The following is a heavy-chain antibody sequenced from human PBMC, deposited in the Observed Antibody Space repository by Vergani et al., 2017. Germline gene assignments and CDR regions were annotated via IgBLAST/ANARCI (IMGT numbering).Heavy chain of an antibody. CDR1: GFTFSNYW. D-gene: IGHD6-13*01. CDR2: IKEDGSET. Sequence: EVQLVESGGGLVQPGGSLRLSCVASGFTFSNYWMSWVRVRQSPGKGLEWVANIKEDGSETFYVDSVMGRFTISRDNAKNSLYLQMNSLRAEDTAVYFCARLGLTASRREAPVFDYWGQGTLVTVSS. CDR3: ARLGLTASRREAPVFDY. J-gene: IGHJ4*02. V-gene: IGHV3-7*01.